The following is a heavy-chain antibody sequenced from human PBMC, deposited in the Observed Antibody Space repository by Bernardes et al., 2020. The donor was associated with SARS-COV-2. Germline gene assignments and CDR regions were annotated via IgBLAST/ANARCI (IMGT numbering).Heavy chain of an antibody. V-gene: IGHV4-39*01. D-gene: IGHD3-22*01. CDR1: GGSISSSSYY. CDR3: ARGAPYYYDSSGYLLN. CDR2: IYYSGST. J-gene: IGHJ4*02. Sequence: LSLTCTVSGGSISSSSYYWGWIRQPPGKGLEWIGSIYYSGSTYYNPSLKSRVTISVDTSKNQFSLKLSSVTAADTAVYYCARGAPYYYDSSGYLLNWGQGTLVTVSS.